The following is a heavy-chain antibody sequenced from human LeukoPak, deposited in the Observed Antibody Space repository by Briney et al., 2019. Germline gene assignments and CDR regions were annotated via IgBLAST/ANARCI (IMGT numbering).Heavy chain of an antibody. V-gene: IGHV4-59*01. CDR2: IYYSGST. J-gene: IGHJ5*02. CDR3: ARVYPSGYLDWFDP. D-gene: IGHD3-10*01. Sequence: SETLSLTCTVSGGSISSYYWSWIRQPPGKGLEWIGYIYYSGSTNYNPSLKSRVTISVDTSKDQFSLKLSSVTAADTAVYYCARVYPSGYLDWFDPWGQGTLVTVSS. CDR1: GGSISSYY.